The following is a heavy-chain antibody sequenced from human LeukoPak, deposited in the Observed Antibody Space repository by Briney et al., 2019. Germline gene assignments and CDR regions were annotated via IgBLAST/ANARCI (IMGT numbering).Heavy chain of an antibody. J-gene: IGHJ1*01. Sequence: SETLSLTCTVSGGSISSGGYYWSWIRQHPGKGLEWIGYIYYSGSTYYNPSLKSRVTISVDTSKNQFSLKLSSVTAADTAVYYCARGPPEHCGGDCYLREYFQHWGQGTLVTVSS. CDR2: IYYSGST. D-gene: IGHD2-21*02. CDR1: GGSISSGGYY. V-gene: IGHV4-31*03. CDR3: ARGPPEHCGGDCYLREYFQH.